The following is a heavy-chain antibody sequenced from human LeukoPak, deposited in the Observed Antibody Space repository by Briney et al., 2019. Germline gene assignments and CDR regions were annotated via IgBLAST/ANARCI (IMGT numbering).Heavy chain of an antibody. V-gene: IGHV3-23*01. D-gene: IGHD3-10*01. J-gene: IGHJ3*02. Sequence: GGSLRLSCAASGFTFSSYAMSWVRRAPGKGLEWVSAISGSGGSTYYADSVKGRFTISRDNSKNRLYLQMNSLRAEDTAVYYCAKDLVTMVRGDDAFDIWGQGTMVTVSS. CDR3: AKDLVTMVRGDDAFDI. CDR1: GFTFSSYA. CDR2: ISGSGGST.